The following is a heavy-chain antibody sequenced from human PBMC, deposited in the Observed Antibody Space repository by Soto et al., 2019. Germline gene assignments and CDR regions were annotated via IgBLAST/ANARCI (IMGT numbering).Heavy chain of an antibody. Sequence: EVQLLESGGGLVQPGGSLRLSCAASGFTFSSYAMSWVRQAPGKGLEWVSAISGSGGSTYYADSVKGRFTISRDNSKNTLNLQMNSLRAEDTAVYYCAKIPCVVIAAAGTSYFDYLGQGTLVTVSS. J-gene: IGHJ4*02. V-gene: IGHV3-23*01. D-gene: IGHD6-13*01. CDR3: AKIPCVVIAAAGTSYFDY. CDR1: GFTFSSYA. CDR2: ISGSGGST.